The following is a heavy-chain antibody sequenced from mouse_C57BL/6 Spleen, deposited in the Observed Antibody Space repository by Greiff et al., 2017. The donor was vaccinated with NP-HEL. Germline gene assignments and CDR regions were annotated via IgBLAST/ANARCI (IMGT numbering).Heavy chain of an antibody. CDR1: GYTFTDYN. CDR2: INPNNGGT. V-gene: IGHV1-22*01. Sequence: VHVKQSGPELVKPGASVKMSCKASGYTFTDYNMHWVKQSHGKSLEWIGYINPNNGGTSYNQKFKGKATLTVNKSSSTAYMELRSLTSEDSAVYYCAREAAVVDWYFDVWGTGTTVTVSS. CDR3: AREAAVVDWYFDV. D-gene: IGHD1-1*01. J-gene: IGHJ1*03.